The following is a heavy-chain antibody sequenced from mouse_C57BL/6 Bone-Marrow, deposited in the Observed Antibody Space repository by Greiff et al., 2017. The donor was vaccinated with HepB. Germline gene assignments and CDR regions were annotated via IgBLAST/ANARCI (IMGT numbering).Heavy chain of an antibody. CDR3: ARWGDGYSPHYFDY. CDR1: GYTFTSYW. J-gene: IGHJ2*01. D-gene: IGHD2-3*01. V-gene: IGHV1-64*01. Sequence: VQLQQSGAELVKPGASVKLSCKASGYTFTSYWMHWVKQRPGQGLEWIGMIHPNSGSTNYNEKFKSKATLTVDKSSSTAYMQLSSLTSEDSAVYYCARWGDGYSPHYFDYWGQGTTLTVSS. CDR2: IHPNSGST.